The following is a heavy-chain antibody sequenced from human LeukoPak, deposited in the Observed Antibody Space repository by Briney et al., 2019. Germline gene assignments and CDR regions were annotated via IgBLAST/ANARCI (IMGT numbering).Heavy chain of an antibody. CDR1: GFIFSSYG. D-gene: IGHD4-17*01. CDR3: AKNGDYEGYKWFDP. CDR2: ISGSGSRT. V-gene: IGHV3-23*01. Sequence: GGFLRLSCAASGFIFSSYGMSWVRQAPGKGLEWVSAISGSGSRTYYADSVKGRFTISRDNSKNTLYLQMNSLRAEDTAVYYCAKNGDYEGYKWFDPWGQGTLVAVSS. J-gene: IGHJ5*02.